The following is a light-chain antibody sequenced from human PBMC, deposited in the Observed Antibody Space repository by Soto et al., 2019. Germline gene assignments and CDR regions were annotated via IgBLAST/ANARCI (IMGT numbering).Light chain of an antibody. CDR1: SGHNNYA. CDR2: VNSDGSH. V-gene: IGLV4-69*01. J-gene: IGLJ2*01. Sequence: QSVLTQSPSASASLGASVKLTCTLSSGHNNYAIAWHQQQPEKGPRYLMKVNSDGSHSKGDGIPDRFSGSSSGAERYLIISSLLSGDEADYYCQTWGTGIVLFGGGTKVTVL. CDR3: QTWGTGIVL.